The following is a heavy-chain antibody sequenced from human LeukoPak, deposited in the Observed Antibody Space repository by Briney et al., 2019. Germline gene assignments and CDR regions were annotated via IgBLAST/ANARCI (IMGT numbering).Heavy chain of an antibody. CDR3: ARRTYYDFWSGYPYGYFDY. Sequence: SETLSLTCAVYGGSFSGYYWSWIRQPPGKGLEWIGEINHSGSTNYNPSLKSRVTISVDTSKNQFSLKLGSVTAADTAVYYCARRTYYDFWSGYPYGYFDYWGQGTLVTVSS. J-gene: IGHJ4*02. CDR1: GGSFSGYY. CDR2: INHSGST. V-gene: IGHV4-34*01. D-gene: IGHD3-3*01.